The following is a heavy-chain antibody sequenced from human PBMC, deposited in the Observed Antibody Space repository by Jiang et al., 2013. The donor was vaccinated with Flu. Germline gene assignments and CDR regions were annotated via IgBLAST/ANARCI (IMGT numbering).Heavy chain of an antibody. Sequence: SGAEVKKPGASVKVSCKASGYTFTSYYMHWVRQAPGQGLEWMGLISPRGGSTSSAQRFQDRLTMTRDTSTSTVFMELISLRSEDTAVYYCARATALNAFDIWGQGTMVTVSS. CDR1: GYTFTSYY. D-gene: IGHD4-17*01. V-gene: IGHV1-46*01. CDR2: ISPRGGST. CDR3: ARATALNAFDI. J-gene: IGHJ3*02.